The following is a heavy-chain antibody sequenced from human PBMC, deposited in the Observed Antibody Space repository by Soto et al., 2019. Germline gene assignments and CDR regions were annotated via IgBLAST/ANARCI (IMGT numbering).Heavy chain of an antibody. V-gene: IGHV1-46*01. D-gene: IGHD3-22*01. CDR1: GYTFTSYY. Sequence: GASVKVSCKASGYTFTSYYMHWVRQAPGQGLEWMGIINPSGGSTSYAQKFQGRVTMTRDTSTSTVYMELSSLRSEDTAVYYCAREAENYDSSGSPSRYFDYWGQGTLVTVSS. J-gene: IGHJ4*02. CDR2: INPSGGST. CDR3: AREAENYDSSGSPSRYFDY.